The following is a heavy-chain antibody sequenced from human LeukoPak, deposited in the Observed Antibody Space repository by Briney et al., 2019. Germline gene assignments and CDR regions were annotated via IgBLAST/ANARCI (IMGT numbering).Heavy chain of an antibody. Sequence: GGSLRLSCAASGFTFSSYWMSWVRQAPGKGPEWVANIKQDGSEKYYVDSVKGRFTISRDNAKNSLYLQMNSLRAEDTAVYYCARDLLENYDFWSGYYDYWGQGTLVTVSS. J-gene: IGHJ4*02. CDR3: ARDLLENYDFWSGYYDY. D-gene: IGHD3-3*01. V-gene: IGHV3-7*01. CDR1: GFTFSSYW. CDR2: IKQDGSEK.